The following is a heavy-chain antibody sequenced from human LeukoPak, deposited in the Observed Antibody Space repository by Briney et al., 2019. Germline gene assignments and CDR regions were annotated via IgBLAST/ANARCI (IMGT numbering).Heavy chain of an antibody. V-gene: IGHV3-48*04. CDR1: GFTFSSYS. D-gene: IGHD5-18*01. J-gene: IGHJ3*02. CDR3: ASPSYSYGAFDI. CDR2: ISSSSTI. Sequence: GGSLRLSCAASGFTFSSYSMNWVRQAPGKGLEWVSYISSSSTIYYADSVKGRFTISRDNAKNSLYLQMNSLRAEDTAVYYCASPSYSYGAFDIWGQGTMVTVSS.